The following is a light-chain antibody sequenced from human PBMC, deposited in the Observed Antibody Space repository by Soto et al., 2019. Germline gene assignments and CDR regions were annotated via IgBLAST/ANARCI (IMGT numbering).Light chain of an antibody. V-gene: IGKV3-15*01. CDR1: QSVSSN. CDR3: QQYNKSTQT. CDR2: GAS. Sequence: VSPGEIATLSCRASQSVSSNLAWYQQKPGQAPRLLIYGASTRATGIPARFSGSGSGTEFTLTICSLQSEDFAVYYCQQYNKSTQTFCQGTKVEI. J-gene: IGKJ1*01.